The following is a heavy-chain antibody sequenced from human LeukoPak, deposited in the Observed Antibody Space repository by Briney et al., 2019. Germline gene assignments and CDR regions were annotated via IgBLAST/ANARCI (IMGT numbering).Heavy chain of an antibody. CDR1: GFSFSDYA. D-gene: IGHD5-24*01. Sequence: GRSLRLSCAASGFSFSDYAVHWVRQAPGKGLEWVAIISYDGSNKLYADSVKGRFTISRDNFKKTLYLQMNSLRAEDTAMYYCARDLRWLQCFDYWGQGTLVTVSS. CDR2: ISYDGSNK. CDR3: ARDLRWLQCFDY. V-gene: IGHV3-30-3*01. J-gene: IGHJ4*02.